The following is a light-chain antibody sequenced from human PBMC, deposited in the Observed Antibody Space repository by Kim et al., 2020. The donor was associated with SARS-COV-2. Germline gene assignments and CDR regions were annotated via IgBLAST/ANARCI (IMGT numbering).Light chain of an antibody. V-gene: IGKV1-5*03. CDR3: QQYDTYEYT. CDR2: KTS. CDR1: RSIGNW. J-gene: IGKJ2*01. Sequence: SASIGDRVSITCRASRSIGNWLAWYQQKPGKAPKILIYKTSSLDSGVPSRFSGSGSGTEFTLTISSLQPADFATYYCQQYDTYEYTFGQGTKLEI.